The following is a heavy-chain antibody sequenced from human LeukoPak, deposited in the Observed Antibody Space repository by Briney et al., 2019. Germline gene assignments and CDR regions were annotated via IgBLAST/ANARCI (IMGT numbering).Heavy chain of an antibody. CDR3: ARVLGDYYGSGSIPPDY. CDR1: GGTFSSYA. Sequence: GSSVKVSCKASGGTFSSYAISWVRQAPGQGLEWMGRIIPILGIANYAQKFQGRVTITADKSTSTAYMELSSLRSEDTAVYYCARVLGDYYGSGSIPPDYWGQGTLVTVSS. V-gene: IGHV1-69*04. D-gene: IGHD3-10*01. CDR2: IIPILGIA. J-gene: IGHJ4*02.